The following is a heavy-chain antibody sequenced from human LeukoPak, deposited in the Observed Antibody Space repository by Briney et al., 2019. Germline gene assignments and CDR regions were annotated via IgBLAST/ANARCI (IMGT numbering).Heavy chain of an antibody. J-gene: IGHJ4*02. V-gene: IGHV3-48*01. CDR2: ISSSSSTI. CDR3: AKEGDGRCLDY. Sequence: GGSLRLSCAASGFTFSSYSMNWVRQAPGKGLEWVSYISSSSSTIYYADSVKGRFTISRDNAKNSLYLQMNSLRAEDTAVYYCAKEGDGRCLDYWGQGTLVTVSS. D-gene: IGHD2-21*01. CDR1: GFTFSSYS.